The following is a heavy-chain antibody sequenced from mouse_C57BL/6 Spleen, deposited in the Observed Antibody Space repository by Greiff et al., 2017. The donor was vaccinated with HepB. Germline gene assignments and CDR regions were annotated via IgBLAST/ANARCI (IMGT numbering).Heavy chain of an antibody. J-gene: IGHJ2*01. D-gene: IGHD3-2*02. V-gene: IGHV1-7*01. CDR2: INPSSGYT. CDR1: GYTFTSYW. Sequence: VQLQQSGAELAKPGASVKLSCKASGYTFTSYWMHWVKQRPGQGLEWIGYINPSSGYTKYNQKFKDKATLTAEKSSSTAYMQLSSLTYEDSAVYYLASETAQAWDYWGQGTTLTVSS. CDR3: ASETAQAWDY.